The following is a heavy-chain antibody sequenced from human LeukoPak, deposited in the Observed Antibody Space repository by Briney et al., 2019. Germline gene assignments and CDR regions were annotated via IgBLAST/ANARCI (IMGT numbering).Heavy chain of an antibody. Sequence: ASVKVSCKASGYTFTGYYMHWVRQAPGQGLEWMGWINPNSGGTNYAQKFQGRVTMTRDTSISTAYMGLSRLRSDDTAVYYCARAPYYYGSPLDPWGQGTLVTVSS. CDR2: INPNSGGT. D-gene: IGHD3-10*01. CDR1: GYTFTGYY. V-gene: IGHV1-2*02. J-gene: IGHJ5*02. CDR3: ARAPYYYGSPLDP.